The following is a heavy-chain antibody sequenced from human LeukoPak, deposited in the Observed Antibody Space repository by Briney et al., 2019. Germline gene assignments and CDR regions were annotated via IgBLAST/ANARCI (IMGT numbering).Heavy chain of an antibody. J-gene: IGHJ4*02. CDR1: GGSISSRNNY. Sequence: SETLSLTCAVSGGSISSRNNYWNWIRQPPGKGLEWIGYISYSGSTHYYPSLKNRVTISGDTSKNQFSLKVTSVTAADTAVYYCARGGEGYNYADWGQGTLVAVSS. CDR2: ISYSGST. V-gene: IGHV4-30-4*01. D-gene: IGHD5-24*01. CDR3: ARGGEGYNYAD.